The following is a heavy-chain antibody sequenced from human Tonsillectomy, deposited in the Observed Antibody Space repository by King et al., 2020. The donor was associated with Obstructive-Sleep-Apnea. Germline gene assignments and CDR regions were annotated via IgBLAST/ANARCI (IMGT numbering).Heavy chain of an antibody. J-gene: IGHJ4*02. CDR2: ISYEGINK. Sequence: VQLVESGGGVVQPGRSLRRSCAASGFTFSTYGMHWVRQAPGNGLEWVATISYEGINKYYADSVKGRFTISRDNSRNTVSLEINSRRAEDTAVYYCARDLKDYYGSGSYWGQGTLVTVSS. CDR3: ARDLKDYYGSGSY. D-gene: IGHD3-10*01. CDR1: GFTFSTYG. V-gene: IGHV3-30*01.